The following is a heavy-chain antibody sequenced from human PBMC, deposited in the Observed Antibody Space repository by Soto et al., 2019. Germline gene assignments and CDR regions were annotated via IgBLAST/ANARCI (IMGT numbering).Heavy chain of an antibody. CDR2: IKSKTTGGTT. Sequence: ESVGGLVRPGGSLRLSCAGSGFTFSNAWMNWVRQAPGKGLEWVGRIKSKTTGGTTDYAAPVKGRFSISRDDSKNTVYLQMNSLKTEDTAVYYCRAAAYWGQGTLVIVSS. CDR1: GFTFSNAW. CDR3: RAAAY. J-gene: IGHJ4*02. V-gene: IGHV3-15*07. D-gene: IGHD2-2*01.